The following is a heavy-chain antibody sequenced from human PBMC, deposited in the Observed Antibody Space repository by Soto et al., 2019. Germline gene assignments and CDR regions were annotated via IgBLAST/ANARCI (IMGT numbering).Heavy chain of an antibody. V-gene: IGHV3-66*01. J-gene: IGHJ6*02. CDR2: IYSGGST. CDR3: ARAYSSSRYGMDV. Sequence: EVPLVESGGGLVQPGGSLRLSCAASGFTVSSNYMSWVRQAPGKGLEWVSVIYSGGSTYYADSVKGRFTISRDNSKNTLYLQMNSLRAEDTAVYYCARAYSSSRYGMDVWGQGTTVTVSS. D-gene: IGHD6-13*01. CDR1: GFTVSSNY.